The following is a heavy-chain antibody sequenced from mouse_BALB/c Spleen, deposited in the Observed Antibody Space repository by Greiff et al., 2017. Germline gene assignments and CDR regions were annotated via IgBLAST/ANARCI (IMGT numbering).Heavy chain of an antibody. CDR1: GFSLTGYG. V-gene: IGHV2-6-7*01. Sequence: VMLVESGPGLVAPSQSLSITCTVSGFSLTGYGVNWVRQPPGKGLEWLGMIWGDGSTDYNSALKSRLSISKDNSKSQVFLKMNSLQTDDTARYYCARYYDYEYYYAMDYWGQGTSVTVSS. CDR3: ARYYDYEYYYAMDY. CDR2: IWGDGST. J-gene: IGHJ4*01. D-gene: IGHD2-4*01.